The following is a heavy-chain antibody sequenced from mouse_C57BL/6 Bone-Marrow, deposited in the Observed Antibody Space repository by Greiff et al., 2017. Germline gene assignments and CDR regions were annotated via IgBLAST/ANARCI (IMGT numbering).Heavy chain of an antibody. Sequence: QVQLQQSGAELVRPGTSVKMSCKASGYTFTNYWIGWAKQRPGHGLEWIGDIYPGGGYTNYNEKFKGKATLTADKSSSTAYMQFSSLTSEDSAIYYCARSGGNYEYYYAMDYWGQRTSVTVSS. D-gene: IGHD2-1*01. CDR1: GYTFTNYW. J-gene: IGHJ4*01. V-gene: IGHV1-63*01. CDR2: IYPGGGYT. CDR3: ARSGGNYEYYYAMDY.